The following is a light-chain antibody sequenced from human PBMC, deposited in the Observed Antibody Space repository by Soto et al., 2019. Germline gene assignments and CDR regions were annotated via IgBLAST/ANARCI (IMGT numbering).Light chain of an antibody. Sequence: DIQMTQSQSSLSASVGDRVTITCRASQGISIYLAWYQQKPGKVPKLLIYAASTLQSGVPSRFSGSGSGTDFTRTISSLQPEDVATYYCQKYNSAPHTFGQGTKLEIK. CDR1: QGISIY. CDR3: QKYNSAPHT. CDR2: AAS. V-gene: IGKV1-27*01. J-gene: IGKJ2*01.